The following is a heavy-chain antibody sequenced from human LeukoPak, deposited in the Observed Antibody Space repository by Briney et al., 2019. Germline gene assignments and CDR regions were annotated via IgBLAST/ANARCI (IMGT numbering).Heavy chain of an antibody. CDR2: VSGSGAGT. CDR3: AKGPRAGLRYWYFDL. CDR1: GLTFNTYA. Sequence: PGGSLRLSCAASGLTFNTYAMSWVRQAPGKGLQWVSTVSGSGAGTFYGDSVKGRFTISRDNSNNTLFLQMNSLSADDTAVYSCAKGPRAGLRYWYFDLWGRGSLVTVSS. V-gene: IGHV3-23*01. D-gene: IGHD2-21*02. J-gene: IGHJ2*01.